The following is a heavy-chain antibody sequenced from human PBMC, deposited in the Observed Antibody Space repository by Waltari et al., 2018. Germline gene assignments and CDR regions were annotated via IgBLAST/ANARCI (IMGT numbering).Heavy chain of an antibody. Sequence: EVQLLESGGGLVQPGGSLRLSCAASGFTFNNYAMMWVRQAPGKGLEGIASLTGGAEGAYYADSVRGRFTISRDNSQNTLFLQMSRLRVDDSGTYYCARGRASGLVDWFDPWGRGTLVTVSS. CDR1: GFTFNNYA. CDR3: ARGRASGLVDWFDP. CDR2: LTGGAEGA. D-gene: IGHD6-6*01. J-gene: IGHJ5*02. V-gene: IGHV3-23*01.